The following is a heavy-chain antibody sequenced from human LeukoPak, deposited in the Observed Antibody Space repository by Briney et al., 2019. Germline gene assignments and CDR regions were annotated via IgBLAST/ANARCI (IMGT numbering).Heavy chain of an antibody. CDR3: ARHGSSSWYYFDY. V-gene: IGHV5-51*01. D-gene: IGHD6-13*01. J-gene: IGHJ4*02. CDR2: IYPGDSDT. Sequence: GESLKISCKGSGYSFTSYWIGWVRQMPGKGLEWMEIIYPGDSDTRYSPSFQGQVTISADKSISTAYLQWSSLKASDTAMYYCARHGSSSWYYFDYWGQGTLVTVSS. CDR1: GYSFTSYW.